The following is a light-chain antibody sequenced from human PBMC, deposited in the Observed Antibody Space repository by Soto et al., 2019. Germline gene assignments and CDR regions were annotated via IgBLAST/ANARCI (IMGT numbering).Light chain of an antibody. CDR1: QSVQNF. CDR2: DAF. J-gene: IGKJ3*01. V-gene: IGKV3-11*01. CDR3: QQRSSLPAT. Sequence: EISLTQSPATLSLSRGERATLSCRASQSVQNFFAWYQQKPGQAPRLLIYDAFYRATGVPARFSASGSGTDFTLTISSIDPEDFAVYYCQQRSSLPATFGPATKVHIK.